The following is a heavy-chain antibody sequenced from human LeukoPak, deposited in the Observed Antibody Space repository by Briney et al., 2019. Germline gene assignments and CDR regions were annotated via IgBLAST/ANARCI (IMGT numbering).Heavy chain of an antibody. J-gene: IGHJ4*02. CDR1: GFTFSRYL. CDR3: VKDANYYDSSGYYDY. D-gene: IGHD3-22*01. V-gene: IGHV3-64D*06. CDR2: IRTNGGST. Sequence: GGSLRLSCSASGFTFSRYLMHWVRQAPGKGLEYVSAIRTNGGSTYYADSVKGRFTISRDNSKNTLYLQMSSLRTEDTAVYYCVKDANYYDSSGYYDYWGQGTLVTVSS.